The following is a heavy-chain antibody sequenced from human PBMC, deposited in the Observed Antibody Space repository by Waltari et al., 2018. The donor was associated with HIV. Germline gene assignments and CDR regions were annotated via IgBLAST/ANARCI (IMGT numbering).Heavy chain of an antibody. CDR2: ISPDGSDK. J-gene: IGHJ4*02. Sequence: QVQLVESGGGVVQPGRSLRLSCAASGFTFSTYVMHWVRQAPGKGFGGVADISPDGSDKYHADSVKGRFTISRDNSKNTLYLQMNSLRAEDTAVYFCAREYYFDSSGYNSGFDYWGQGTLVTVSS. CDR3: AREYYFDSSGYNSGFDY. CDR1: GFTFSTYV. D-gene: IGHD3-22*01. V-gene: IGHV3-30*01.